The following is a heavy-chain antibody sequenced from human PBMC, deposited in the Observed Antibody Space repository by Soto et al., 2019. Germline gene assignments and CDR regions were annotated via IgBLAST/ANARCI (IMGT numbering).Heavy chain of an antibody. V-gene: IGHV3-23*01. Sequence: EVQLLESGGGLVQPGGSLRLSCAASGFSFRTYAMSWVRQAPGQGLEWVSVISDTGDDTYYADSVKGRFTISRDSSRSTLYLRMNSLRAEYTPVYYCAISVRGPIFYFESWGQGTLVTVAS. D-gene: IGHD3-10*02. CDR1: GFSFRTYA. J-gene: IGHJ4*02. CDR3: AISVRGPIFYFES. CDR2: ISDTGDDT.